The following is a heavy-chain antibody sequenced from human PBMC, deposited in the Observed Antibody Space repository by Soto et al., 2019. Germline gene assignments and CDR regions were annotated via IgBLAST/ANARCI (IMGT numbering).Heavy chain of an antibody. D-gene: IGHD3-9*01. CDR3: ARDRQEGYFDWLSSSATSSYGMDV. CDR2: IYYSGST. Sequence: SETLSLTCTVSGGSISSGGYYWSWIRQHPGKGLEWIGYIYYSGSTYYNPSLKSRVTISVDTSKNQFSLKPSSVTAADTAVYYCARDRQEGYFDWLSSSATSSYGMDVWRQGTTVTVSS. J-gene: IGHJ6*02. V-gene: IGHV4-31*03. CDR1: GGSISSGGYY.